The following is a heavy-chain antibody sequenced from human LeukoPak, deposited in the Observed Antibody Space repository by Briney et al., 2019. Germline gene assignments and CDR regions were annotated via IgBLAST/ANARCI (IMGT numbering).Heavy chain of an antibody. D-gene: IGHD6-13*01. J-gene: IGHJ3*02. CDR1: GFTFSSYW. CDR2: IKQDGSEK. CDR3: ARVKSSSWADAFDI. Sequence: GGSLRLSCAASGFTFSSYWMSWARQAPGKGLEGVANIKQDGSEKYYVDSVKGRFTISRDNAKNSLYLQMNSLRAEDTAVYYCARVKSSSWADAFDIWGQGTMVTVSS. V-gene: IGHV3-7*01.